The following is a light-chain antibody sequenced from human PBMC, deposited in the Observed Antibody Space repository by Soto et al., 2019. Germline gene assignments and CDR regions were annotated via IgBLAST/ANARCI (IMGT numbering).Light chain of an antibody. V-gene: IGKV1-13*02. CDR1: QGISSA. Sequence: AIQLTQSPSSLSASVGDRVTITCRASQGISSALAWYEQKPGNAPKLLIYDASSLESGVPSSFSGSGSGTDFTLTISSLQPEDFATYYCQQFNSYPYTFGQGTKLEIK. J-gene: IGKJ2*01. CDR3: QQFNSYPYT. CDR2: DAS.